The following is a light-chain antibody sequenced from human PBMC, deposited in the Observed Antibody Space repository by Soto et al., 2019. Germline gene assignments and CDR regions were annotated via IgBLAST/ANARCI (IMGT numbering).Light chain of an antibody. CDR2: GAS. CDR1: QSVSSSH. CDR3: QQRSNWPPIT. Sequence: EIVMTQSPVTLSVSPGERATLSCRASQSVSSSHLAWYQHKPGQAPRLLIYGASTRATGVPARFSGSGSGTDFTLTISSLEPEDFAVYYCQQRSNWPPITFGQGTRLEIK. V-gene: IGKV3-11*01. J-gene: IGKJ5*01.